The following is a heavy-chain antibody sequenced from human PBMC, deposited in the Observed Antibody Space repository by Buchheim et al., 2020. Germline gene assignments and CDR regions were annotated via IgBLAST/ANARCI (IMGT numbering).Heavy chain of an antibody. CDR2: ISSSGSSI. CDR3: AREWSCSGGSCYSGIFDY. Sequence: EVQLVESGGGLVQPGGSLRLSCAASGFTFSSYEMNWVRQAPGKGLEWVSYISSSGSSIHYADSVKGRFTISRDNANNSLYLQMNSLRAEDTAVYYCAREWSCSGGSCYSGIFDYWGQGTL. J-gene: IGHJ4*02. V-gene: IGHV3-48*03. CDR1: GFTFSSYE. D-gene: IGHD2-15*01.